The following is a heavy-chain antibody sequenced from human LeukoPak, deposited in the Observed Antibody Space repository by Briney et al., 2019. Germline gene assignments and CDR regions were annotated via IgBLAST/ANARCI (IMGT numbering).Heavy chain of an antibody. J-gene: IGHJ5*02. CDR1: GFTFSSYS. CDR3: ARDVRLENGGYNWFDP. CDR2: ISSSSSYI. Sequence: PGGSLRLSCAASGFTFSSYSMNWVRQAPGKGLEWVSSISSSSSYIYYADSVKGRFTISRDNAKNSLYPQMNSLRAEDTAVYYCARDVRLENGGYNWFDPWGQGTLVTVSS. D-gene: IGHD1-1*01. V-gene: IGHV3-21*01.